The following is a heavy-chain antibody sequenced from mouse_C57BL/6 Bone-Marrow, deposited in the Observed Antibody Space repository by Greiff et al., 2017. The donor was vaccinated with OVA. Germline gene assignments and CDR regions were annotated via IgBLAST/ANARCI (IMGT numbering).Heavy chain of an antibody. CDR1: GFTFSSYA. J-gene: IGHJ4*01. D-gene: IGHD1-1*01. CDR2: ISDGGSYT. V-gene: IGHV5-4*03. CDR3: ARVTTAMDY. Sequence: EVKLEESGGGLVKPGGSPKLSCAASGFTFSSYAMSWVRQTPEKRLEWVATISDGGSYTYYPDNVKGRFTISRDNAKNNLYLQMSHLKSEDTAMYYCARVTTAMDYWGQGTSVTVSS.